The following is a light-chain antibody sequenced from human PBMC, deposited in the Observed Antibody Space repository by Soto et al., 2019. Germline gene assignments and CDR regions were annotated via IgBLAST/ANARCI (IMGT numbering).Light chain of an antibody. V-gene: IGLV1-40*01. CDR3: QSYDSSLNGVI. J-gene: IGLJ2*01. CDR1: SSNIGAGYD. CDR2: GNS. Sequence: QSVLTQPPSVSGAPGQRVTISCTGSSSNIGAGYDVHWYQQLPGTAPKLLIYGNSNRPSGVPDRFSGSKSGTSASLAITGLQAEDEAEDYCQSYDSSLNGVIFGGGTKLTVL.